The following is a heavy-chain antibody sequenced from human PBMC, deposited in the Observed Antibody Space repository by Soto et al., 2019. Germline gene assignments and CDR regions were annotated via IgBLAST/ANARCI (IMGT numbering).Heavy chain of an antibody. D-gene: IGHD6-19*01. Sequence: QVQLVESGGGVVQPGRSLRLSCAASGFTFSSYGMHWVRQAPGKGLEWVAVISYDGSNKYYADSVKGRFTISSDNSKNTLYLQMTSLRAEDKAVYYCAKDLYSSGSFFAYWGQGTLVTVAS. J-gene: IGHJ4*02. CDR1: GFTFSSYG. V-gene: IGHV3-30*18. CDR3: AKDLYSSGSFFAY. CDR2: ISYDGSNK.